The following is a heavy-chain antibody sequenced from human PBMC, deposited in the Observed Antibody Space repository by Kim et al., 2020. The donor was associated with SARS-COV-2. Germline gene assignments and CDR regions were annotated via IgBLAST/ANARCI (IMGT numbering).Heavy chain of an antibody. CDR2: WYN. J-gene: IGHJ2*01. V-gene: IGHV6-1*01. Sequence: WYNEYAISVKGRITITPDTSKNQFSLELNSVTPEDSALYYCTREYYYFDFWGRGTLVTVSS. D-gene: IGHD3-16*01. CDR3: TREYYYFDF.